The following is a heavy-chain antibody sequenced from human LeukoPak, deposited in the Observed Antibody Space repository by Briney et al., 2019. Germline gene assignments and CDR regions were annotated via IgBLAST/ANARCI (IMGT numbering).Heavy chain of an antibody. CDR3: ARDSSFDIVVVPAALDY. J-gene: IGHJ4*02. D-gene: IGHD2-2*01. CDR1: GFTFSSYA. V-gene: IGHV3-30*04. CDR2: ISYDGSNK. Sequence: PGRSLRLSCAASGFTFSSYAMHWVRQAPGKGLEWVAVISYDGSNKYYADSVKGRFTISRDNSKNTLYLQMNSLSAEDTAVYYCARDSSFDIVVVPAALDYWGQGTLATVSS.